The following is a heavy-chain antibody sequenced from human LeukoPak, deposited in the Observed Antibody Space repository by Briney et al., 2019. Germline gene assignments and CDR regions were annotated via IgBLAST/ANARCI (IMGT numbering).Heavy chain of an antibody. CDR1: GYTFTSYG. D-gene: IGHD2-2*01. CDR3: ASDGLYGCSSTSCYAHAYDN. V-gene: IGHV1-18*01. J-gene: IGHJ4*02. Sequence: ASVKVSCKASGYTFTSYGISWVRQAPGQGLEWMGWISAYNGNINYAQKLQGRVTMTTDTSTSTAYMELRSLRSDDTAVYYCASDGLYGCSSTSCYAHAYDNWGQGTLVTVSS. CDR2: ISAYNGNI.